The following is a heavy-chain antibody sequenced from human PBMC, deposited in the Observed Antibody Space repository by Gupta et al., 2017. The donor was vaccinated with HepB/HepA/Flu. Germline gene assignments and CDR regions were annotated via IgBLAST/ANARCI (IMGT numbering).Heavy chain of an antibody. J-gene: IGHJ3*02. CDR2: INPNSGGT. CDR1: GYTFTGYY. Sequence: QVQLVQSGAEVKKPGASVKVYCMASGYTFTGYYMHWVRQAPGQGLEWMGWINPNSGGTNYAQKFQGRVTMTRDTSISTAYMELSRLRSDDTAVYYCARYIVVVPAAPGAAFDIWGQGTMVTVSS. CDR3: ARYIVVVPAAPGAAFDI. V-gene: IGHV1-2*02. D-gene: IGHD2-2*01.